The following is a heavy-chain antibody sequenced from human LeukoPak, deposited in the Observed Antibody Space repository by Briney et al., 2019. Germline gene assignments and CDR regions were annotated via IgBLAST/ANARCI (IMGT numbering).Heavy chain of an antibody. CDR1: GFTCSGSA. CDR3: YGYNSSGWY. V-gene: IGHV3-73*01. CDR2: IRSKANSYAT. J-gene: IGHJ4*02. Sequence: PGGSLRLFWAASGFTCSGSAMHRARQSSGKRREWVGRIRSKANSYATAYAASVKGRFTLSRDDSKNTAYLQMNSLKTEDTAVYYCYGYNSSGWYGGQGTLVTVSS. D-gene: IGHD6-19*01.